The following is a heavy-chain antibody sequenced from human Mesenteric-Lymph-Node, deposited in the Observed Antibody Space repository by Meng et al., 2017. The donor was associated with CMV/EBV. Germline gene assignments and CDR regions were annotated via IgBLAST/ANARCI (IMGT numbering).Heavy chain of an antibody. CDR1: GGSISSSSYY. V-gene: IGHV4-39*07. Sequence: SETLSLTCTVSGGSISSSSYYWGWIRQPPGKGLEWIGSIYYSGTTYDNPSLKSRVTISVDTSKNQFSLKLSSVTAADAAVYYCARAWSSNAYFDDWGQGTLVTVSS. J-gene: IGHJ4*02. D-gene: IGHD2-2*01. CDR2: IYYSGTT. CDR3: ARAWSSNAYFDD.